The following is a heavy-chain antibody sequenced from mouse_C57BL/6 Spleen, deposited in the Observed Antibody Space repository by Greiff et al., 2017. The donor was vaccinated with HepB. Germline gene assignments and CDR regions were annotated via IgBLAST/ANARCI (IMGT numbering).Heavy chain of an antibody. CDR1: GYSFTGYY. V-gene: IGHV1-42*01. J-gene: IGHJ2*01. CDR2: INPSTGGT. Sequence: VQLQQSGPELVKPGASVKISCKASGYSFTGYYMNWVKQSPEKSLEWIGEINPSTGGTTYNQKFKAKATLTVDKSSSTAYMQLKSLTSEDSAVYYCARVNYYGSDYWGQGTTLTVSS. D-gene: IGHD1-1*01. CDR3: ARVNYYGSDY.